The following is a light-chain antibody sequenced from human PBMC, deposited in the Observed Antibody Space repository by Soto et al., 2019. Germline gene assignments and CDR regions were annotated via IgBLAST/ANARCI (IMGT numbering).Light chain of an antibody. Sequence: QSALTQPASVSGSPGQSITISCTGTSNDGGGYNYVSWYQQHPGKAPKLMIYEVTNRPSGVSNRFSGSKSGNTASLTISGLRAEDEADYYCSSYTSSSTLDVVFGGGTKVTVL. V-gene: IGLV2-14*01. CDR3: SSYTSSSTLDVV. J-gene: IGLJ2*01. CDR2: EVT. CDR1: SNDGGGYNY.